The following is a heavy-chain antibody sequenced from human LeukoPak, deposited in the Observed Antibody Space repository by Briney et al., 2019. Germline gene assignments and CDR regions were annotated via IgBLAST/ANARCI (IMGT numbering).Heavy chain of an antibody. D-gene: IGHD5-18*01. CDR2: IHPSDSDT. Sequence: GESLKISCKGSGYSFTTYWIGWVRQMPGKGLDWMAAIHPSDSDTRYSPSFHGQVTISADKSISTAYLQWSSLKASDTAMYYCATSYSYGAHFDHWGRGTRVTVSS. J-gene: IGHJ4*02. CDR1: GYSFTTYW. V-gene: IGHV5-51*01. CDR3: ATSYSYGAHFDH.